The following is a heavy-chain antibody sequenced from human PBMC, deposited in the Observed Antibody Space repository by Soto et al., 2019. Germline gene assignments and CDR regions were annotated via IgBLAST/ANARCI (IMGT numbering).Heavy chain of an antibody. D-gene: IGHD6-13*01. Sequence: QVHGVQSGTEVKKPGASVRVSGKTSGYTFSDYGFSWVRQAPGQGLEWMGWISAYDHDTKYAQKVQGRVTMTADTSTSTVYMDLRSLRSDDTAVYYCARAKEQQMSHAFDFWGQGTMVTVSS. CDR1: GYTFSDYG. CDR2: ISAYDHDT. J-gene: IGHJ3*01. V-gene: IGHV1-18*01. CDR3: ARAKEQQMSHAFDF.